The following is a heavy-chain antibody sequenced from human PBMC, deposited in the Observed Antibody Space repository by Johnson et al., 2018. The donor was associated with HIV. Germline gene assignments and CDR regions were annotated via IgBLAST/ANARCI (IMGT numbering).Heavy chain of an antibody. CDR2: IRSKTDGGTT. V-gene: IGHV3-15*01. D-gene: IGHD6-13*01. CDR1: GFTFNNAW. J-gene: IGHJ3*02. CDR3: TARWAAAGDAFDI. Sequence: VQLVESGGGLVKPGGSLRLSCAASGFTFNNAWMSWVRQAPGKGLEWLGRIRSKTDGGTTDYAEPVKGRFTISRDDLKNTLYMQMNSLKSEDTDVYYCTARWAAAGDAFDIWGQGTTVTVSS.